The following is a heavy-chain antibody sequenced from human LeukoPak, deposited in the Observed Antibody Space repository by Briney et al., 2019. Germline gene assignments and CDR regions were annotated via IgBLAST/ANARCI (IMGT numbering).Heavy chain of an antibody. CDR3: AREESPYYFGSGSQFPD. J-gene: IGHJ4*02. CDR1: GYTFTSYG. V-gene: IGHV1-18*01. D-gene: IGHD3-10*01. CDR2: ISAYNGNT. Sequence: GGSVKVSCKASGYTFTSYGISWVRQAPGQRLEWMGWISAYNGNTNYAQKLQGRVTMTTDTSTSTAYMELRSLRSDDTAVYYCAREESPYYFGSGSQFPDWGQGTLVTVSS.